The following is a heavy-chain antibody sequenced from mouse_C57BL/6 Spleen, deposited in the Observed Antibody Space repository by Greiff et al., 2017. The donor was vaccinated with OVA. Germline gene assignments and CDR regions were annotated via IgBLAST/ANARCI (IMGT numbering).Heavy chain of an antibody. Sequence: VQLQQSGTVLARPGASVKMSCKTSGYTFTSYWMHWVKQRPGQGLEWIGAIYPGNSDSSYNQKFKGKAKLTAVTSASTAYMELSSLTNEDSAVYYCTKGLYGSASRAYWGQGTLVTVSA. D-gene: IGHD2-1*01. CDR1: GYTFTSYW. J-gene: IGHJ3*01. CDR3: TKGLYGSASRAY. V-gene: IGHV1-5*01. CDR2: IYPGNSDS.